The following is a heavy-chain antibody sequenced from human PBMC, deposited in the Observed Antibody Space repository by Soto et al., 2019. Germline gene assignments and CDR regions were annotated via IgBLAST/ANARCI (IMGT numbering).Heavy chain of an antibody. Sequence: SETLSLTCTVSGGSISSYYWSWIRQPPGKGLEWIGYIYYSGSTNYNPSLKSRVTISVDTSKNQFSLKLSSVTAADTAVYYCARDTGRGDFWSTYLAHTRGVDGMDVWGQGTTVTVS. CDR1: GGSISSYY. CDR2: IYYSGST. D-gene: IGHD3-3*01. V-gene: IGHV4-59*01. J-gene: IGHJ6*02. CDR3: ARDTGRGDFWSTYLAHTRGVDGMDV.